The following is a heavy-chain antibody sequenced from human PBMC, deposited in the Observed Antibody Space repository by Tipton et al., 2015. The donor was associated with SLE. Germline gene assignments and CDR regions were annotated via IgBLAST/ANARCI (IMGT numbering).Heavy chain of an antibody. D-gene: IGHD1-14*01. J-gene: IGHJ4*02. V-gene: IGHV4-38-2*01. CDR1: GYSISSGYY. CDR3: VSGVGNTGRFHY. CDR2: VYRTA. Sequence: TLSLTCAVSGYSISSGYYWGWIRQSPVKGLEGIGIVYRTAYYNPSLKSRVTVSVETPKNEVSLKLNSVTASDTAVYYCVSGVGNTGRFHYWGQGALVTVSS.